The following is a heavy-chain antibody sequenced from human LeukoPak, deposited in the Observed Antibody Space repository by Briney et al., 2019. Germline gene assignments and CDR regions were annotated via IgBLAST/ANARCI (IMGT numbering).Heavy chain of an antibody. J-gene: IGHJ4*02. CDR2: INHSGST. Sequence: SETLSLTCAVYGGSFSGYYWSWIRQPPGKGLEWIGEINHSGSTNYNPSLKSRVTISVDTSKNQFSLKLSSVTAADTAVYYCARGPPPRVIAAAGIFAGGGQGTLVTVSS. CDR1: GGSFSGYY. CDR3: ARGPPPRVIAAAGIFAG. D-gene: IGHD6-13*01. V-gene: IGHV4-34*01.